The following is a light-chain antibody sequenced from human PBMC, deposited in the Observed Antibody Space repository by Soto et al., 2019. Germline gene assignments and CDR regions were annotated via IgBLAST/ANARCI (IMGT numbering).Light chain of an antibody. CDR2: WGS. CDR3: MQALQTPWT. V-gene: IGKV2-28*01. Sequence: DIVMTQSPLSLPVTPGEPAPISCRSSQSLLHSNGYNYLDWYLQKPGQSPQLLIYWGSNRASGVPDRFSGSGSGTDFTLKISRVEAEDVGVYYCMQALQTPWTFGQGTKVDIK. J-gene: IGKJ1*01. CDR1: QSLLHSNGYNY.